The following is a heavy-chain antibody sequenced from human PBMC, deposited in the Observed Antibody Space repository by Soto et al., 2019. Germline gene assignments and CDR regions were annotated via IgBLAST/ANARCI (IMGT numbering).Heavy chain of an antibody. J-gene: IGHJ4*02. CDR3: AKDHLGVHYYDSRYYFDY. D-gene: IGHD3-22*01. CDR1: GFTFSSYG. V-gene: IGHV3-30*18. CDR2: ISYDGSNK. Sequence: GGSLRLSCAASGFTFSSYGMHWVRQAPGKGLEWVAVISYDGSNKYYADSVKGRFTISRDNSKNTLYLQMNSLRAEDTAVYYCAKDHLGVHYYDSRYYFDYWGQGTLVTVSS.